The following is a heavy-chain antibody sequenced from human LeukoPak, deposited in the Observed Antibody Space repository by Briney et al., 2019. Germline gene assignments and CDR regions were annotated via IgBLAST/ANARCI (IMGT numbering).Heavy chain of an antibody. V-gene: IGHV4-39*07. J-gene: IGHJ6*03. Sequence: SETLSLTCTVSGGSISSSNYYWGWIRQPPGKGLEWIANIYYSGSTYYNPSLKSRVTISVDTSNNQFSLKLTSVTAADTAVYYCARTTEGYAGGPGYSYYYYMDVWGKGTTVTISS. CDR2: IYYSGST. CDR3: ARTTEGYAGGPGYSYYYYMDV. D-gene: IGHD5-12*01. CDR1: GGSISSSNYY.